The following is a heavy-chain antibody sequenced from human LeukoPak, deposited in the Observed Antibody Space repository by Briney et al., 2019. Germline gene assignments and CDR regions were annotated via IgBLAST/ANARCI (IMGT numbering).Heavy chain of an antibody. J-gene: IGHJ6*02. Sequence: QPGGSLRLSCATSGFTFSSYWMSWVRQAPGKGLEWVANIKQDGSEKYYVDSVKGRFTISRDNAKNSLYLQMNSLRAEDTAVYYCATSGYYTLLPWPGITPGGMDVWGQGTTVTVSS. V-gene: IGHV3-7*01. D-gene: IGHD3-3*01. CDR2: IKQDGSEK. CDR1: GFTFSSYW. CDR3: ATSGYYTLLPWPGITPGGMDV.